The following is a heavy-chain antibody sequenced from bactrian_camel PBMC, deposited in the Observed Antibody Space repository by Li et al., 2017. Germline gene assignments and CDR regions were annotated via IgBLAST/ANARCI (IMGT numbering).Heavy chain of an antibody. CDR1: GNTNSIYF. V-gene: IGHV3-3*01. CDR3: AADLASGAYCSSSGRIA. J-gene: IGHJ6*01. CDR2: IRPSGAPR. Sequence: HEQLVESGGGSVQAGGSLKLSCAASGNTNSIYFMGWFRQSPGKEREEVAEIRPSGAPRYLVDSVRGRFIISRDNAKNTLNLQMDHLEPEDTGMYYCAADLASGAYCSSSGRIAWGQGTQVTVS. D-gene: IGHD3*01.